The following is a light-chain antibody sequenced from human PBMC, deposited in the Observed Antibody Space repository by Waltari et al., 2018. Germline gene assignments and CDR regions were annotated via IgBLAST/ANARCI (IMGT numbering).Light chain of an antibody. Sequence: QSALTQPPSASGSFGQSVTISCTGTSSHVGGYDYVSWYQQPPGKGPKLLIYEVPNRPSGIPDRFSGSKSGNAASLTVSGLQAEDEADYYCSSYGGRYTLIFGGGTKLTVL. CDR1: SSHVGGYDY. CDR2: EVP. CDR3: SSYGGRYTLI. V-gene: IGLV2-8*01. J-gene: IGLJ2*01.